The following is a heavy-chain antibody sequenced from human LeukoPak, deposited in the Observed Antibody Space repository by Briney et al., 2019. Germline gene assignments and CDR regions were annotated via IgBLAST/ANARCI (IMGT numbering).Heavy chain of an antibody. Sequence: SETLSLTCSVSGGSVSSGGSYWTWIRQRPGKGLEWIGYIYYSGSTFYSPSLKTRFFISLDTSENQVSLKVNSVTAADTAVYYCARGGFFGSGSLFDSWGQGTLVTVSS. CDR2: IYYSGST. CDR1: GGSVSSGGSY. V-gene: IGHV4-31*03. D-gene: IGHD3-10*01. CDR3: ARGGFFGSGSLFDS. J-gene: IGHJ4*02.